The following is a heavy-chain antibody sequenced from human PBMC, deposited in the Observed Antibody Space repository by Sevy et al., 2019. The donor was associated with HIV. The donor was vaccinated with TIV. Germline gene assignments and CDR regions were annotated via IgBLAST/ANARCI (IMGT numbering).Heavy chain of an antibody. CDR3: ARPTPRIAPSSAAFFDS. V-gene: IGHV3-23*01. J-gene: IGHJ4*01. Sequence: GGSLRLSCAASGFASGFTFSSFAMSWVRQLPGKGLEWVSTINGRGGSTYHADSVKGRFTLSRDNSNNPLLLQMDSLTPEDTAPYYCARPTPRIAPSSAAFFDSWGHGTLVTVSS. D-gene: IGHD6-6*01. CDR1: GFTFSSFA. CDR2: INGRGGST.